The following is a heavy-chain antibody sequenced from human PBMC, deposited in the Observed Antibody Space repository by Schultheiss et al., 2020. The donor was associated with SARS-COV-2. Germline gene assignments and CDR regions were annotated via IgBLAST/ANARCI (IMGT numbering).Heavy chain of an antibody. CDR3: AKSQPSPPMIVVVITPFDY. J-gene: IGHJ4*02. CDR2: ISGSGGST. CDR1: GFTFSSYA. V-gene: IGHV3-23*01. Sequence: GGSLRLSCAASGFTFSSYAMSWVRQAPGKGLVWVSAISGSGGSTYYADSVKGRFTISRDNSKNTLYLQMNSLRAEDTAVYYCAKSQPSPPMIVVVITPFDYWGQGTLVTVSS. D-gene: IGHD3-22*01.